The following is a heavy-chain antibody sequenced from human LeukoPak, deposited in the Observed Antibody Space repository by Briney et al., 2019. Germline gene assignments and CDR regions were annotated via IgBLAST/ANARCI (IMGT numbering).Heavy chain of an antibody. Sequence: SETLSLTCTVSGGSISSGDYYWTWIRQPPGKGLEWIAYIYYTGSTYYNPSLKSRVTISVDTSKNQFSLKMTSLTAADTAVYYCARHLYMDVWGKGTTVTVSS. CDR3: ARHLYMDV. J-gene: IGHJ6*03. CDR1: GGSISSGDYY. CDR2: IYYTGST. V-gene: IGHV4-30-4*01.